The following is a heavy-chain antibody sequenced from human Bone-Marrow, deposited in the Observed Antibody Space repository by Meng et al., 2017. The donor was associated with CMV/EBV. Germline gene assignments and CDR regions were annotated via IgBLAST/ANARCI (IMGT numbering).Heavy chain of an antibody. D-gene: IGHD1-26*01. Sequence: QITFMESGRTLVKLSQTPSLTCTFSGFSLSTSGVGVGWFRQPPGKALEWLALIYWDDDTRYSPSLKSRLTLTKDTSKNQVVLTMTNMDPVDTATYYCAHRTVGANYRWFAPWGQGTLVTVAS. CDR1: GFSLSTSGVG. J-gene: IGHJ5*02. V-gene: IGHV2-5*02. CDR3: AHRTVGANYRWFAP. CDR2: IYWDDDT.